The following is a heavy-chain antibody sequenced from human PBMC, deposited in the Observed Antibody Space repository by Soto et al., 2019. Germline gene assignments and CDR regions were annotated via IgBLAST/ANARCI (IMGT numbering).Heavy chain of an antibody. J-gene: IGHJ3*02. Sequence: GLTLVSPTQTLTLTCTFSGFSLNTRGVGVGWIRQPPGKSLEWLAVIYWDDDRRYSPSLNSRLTITKDTSRNQVVLTMTNMGPVDTATYYCAHIMITYGGVIGLDAFDNWGQGTMVTVSS. CDR1: GFSLNTRGVG. CDR2: IYWDDDR. D-gene: IGHD3-16*02. V-gene: IGHV2-5*02. CDR3: AHIMITYGGVIGLDAFDN.